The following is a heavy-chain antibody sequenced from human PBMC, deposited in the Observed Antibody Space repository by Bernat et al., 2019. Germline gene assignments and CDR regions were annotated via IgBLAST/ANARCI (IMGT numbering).Heavy chain of an antibody. CDR3: GRDRREGVLDY. D-gene: IGHD3-3*01. V-gene: IGHV3-33*01. J-gene: IGHJ4*02. CDR1: GFTFRSHG. Sequence: QVQLVESGGGVVQPGRSLRLSCAASGFTFRSHGMHWVRQAPGKGLEWVAVIWYDGSNKYYADSVRGRFTISRDNSKNTLSLQMNSLRAEDTAVYYCGRDRREGVLDYWGLGTLVTVSS. CDR2: IWYDGSNK.